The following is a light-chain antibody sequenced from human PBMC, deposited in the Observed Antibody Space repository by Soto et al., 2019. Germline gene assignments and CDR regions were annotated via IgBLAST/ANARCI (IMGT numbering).Light chain of an antibody. Sequence: EIVLTQSPGTLSLSPGDRATLSCSASQSVNIYFAWYQQKPGQAPRLLIFNTSRRATGIPDRVSGSGSGTDFTLIISRLEPEDFAMYYCQQYGHPLHTFGQGTKLDIK. J-gene: IGKJ2*01. CDR1: QSVNIY. CDR2: NTS. V-gene: IGKV3-20*01. CDR3: QQYGHPLHT.